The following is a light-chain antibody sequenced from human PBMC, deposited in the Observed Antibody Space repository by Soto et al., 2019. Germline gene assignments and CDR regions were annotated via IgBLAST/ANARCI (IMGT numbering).Light chain of an antibody. V-gene: IGLV3-1*01. CDR2: QDR. CDR3: QAWDSSTVV. Sequence: SSELTQPPSVSVSPGQTASITCSGDKLGDKYACWYQQRPGQSPVLVIYQDRKRPSGIPERFSGSNSGNTATLTISGTQAMDEADYYCQAWDSSTVVFGGGTKVTVL. CDR1: KLGDKY. J-gene: IGLJ2*01.